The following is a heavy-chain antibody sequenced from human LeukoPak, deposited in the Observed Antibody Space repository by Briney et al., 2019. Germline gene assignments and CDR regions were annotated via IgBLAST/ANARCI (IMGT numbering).Heavy chain of an antibody. Sequence: PGGSLRLSCAASGFTFSSYSMNWVRQAPGKGLEWVSYISGSSSTIYYADSVKGRFAISRDNAKNSLHLQMNSLRAEDTAVYYCARDKYDGDRDQSWFDLWGQGTLVTVSS. J-gene: IGHJ5*02. CDR3: ARDKYDGDRDQSWFDL. CDR2: ISGSSSTI. CDR1: GFTFSSYS. V-gene: IGHV3-48*01. D-gene: IGHD3-16*01.